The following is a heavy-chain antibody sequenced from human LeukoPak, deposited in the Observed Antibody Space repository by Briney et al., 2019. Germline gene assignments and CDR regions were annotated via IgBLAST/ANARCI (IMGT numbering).Heavy chain of an antibody. CDR2: IYYSGST. Sequence: SETLSLTCTVSGGSISNYYWSWIRQPPGKGLEWIGYIYYSGSTDYNTSLKSRVTISVDTSKNQFSLKLTSVTAADTAVYYCAREGRGGGSSRGDAFDIWGQGTMVTVSS. CDR3: AREGRGGGSSRGDAFDI. J-gene: IGHJ3*02. V-gene: IGHV4-59*01. CDR1: GGSISNYY. D-gene: IGHD1-26*01.